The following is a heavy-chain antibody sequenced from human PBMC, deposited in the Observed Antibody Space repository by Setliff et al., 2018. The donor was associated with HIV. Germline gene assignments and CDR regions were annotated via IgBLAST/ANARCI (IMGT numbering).Heavy chain of an antibody. Sequence: PGGSLRLSCAASGFTFSYYAMSWVRQAPGKGLEWVSSISSSSSYIYYADSVKGRFTISRDNAKNSLYLQMNSLRAEDTAVYYCARFRGQKYYFDYWGQGMLVTVS. CDR3: ARFRGQKYYFDY. CDR1: GFTFSYYA. J-gene: IGHJ4*02. CDR2: ISSSSSYI. V-gene: IGHV3-21*01.